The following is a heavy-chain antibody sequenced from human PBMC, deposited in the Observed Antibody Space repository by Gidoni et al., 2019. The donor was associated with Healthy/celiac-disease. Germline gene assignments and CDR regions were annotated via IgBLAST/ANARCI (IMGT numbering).Heavy chain of an antibody. V-gene: IGHV1-46*01. D-gene: IGHD2-2*01. J-gene: IGHJ6*02. CDR2: INPSGGST. CDR3: ARDPVVPAAADYYYYGMDV. Sequence: QVQLVQSGAEVKKPGASVKVSCKASGYTFTSYYIHWVRQAPGQGLEWMGIINPSGGSTSYAQKFQGRVTMTRDTSTSTVYMELSSLRSEDTAVYYCARDPVVPAAADYYYYGMDVWGQGTTVTVSS. CDR1: GYTFTSYY.